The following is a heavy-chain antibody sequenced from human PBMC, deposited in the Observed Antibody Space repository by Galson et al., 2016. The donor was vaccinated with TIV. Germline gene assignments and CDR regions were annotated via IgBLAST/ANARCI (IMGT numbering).Heavy chain of an antibody. CDR1: GFTFSNYA. Sequence: SLRLSCAASGFTFSNYAMHWVRQAPGKGLEWVAVISTSGGGAEYADTVKGRFTMSRDDSKSTLYLQMNSLRVEDTAVYYCAKDIHGIGDWSHHSKSDYWGRGTLVTVSS. J-gene: IGHJ4*01. D-gene: IGHD3-9*01. CDR3: AKDIHGIGDWSHHSKSDY. CDR2: ISTSGGGA. V-gene: IGHV3-NL1*01.